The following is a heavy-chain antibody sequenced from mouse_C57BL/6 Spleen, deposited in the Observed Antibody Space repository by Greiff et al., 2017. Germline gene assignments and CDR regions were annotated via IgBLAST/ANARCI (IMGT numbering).Heavy chain of an antibody. CDR3: AREDSSGYVRFAY. D-gene: IGHD3-2*02. J-gene: IGHJ3*01. CDR2: IYPGSGST. V-gene: IGHV1-55*01. CDR1: GYTFTSYW. Sequence: QVQLQQPGAELVKPGASVKMSCKASGYTFTSYWITWVKQRPGQGLEWIGDIYPGSGSTNYNEKFKSKATLTVDTSSSTAYMQLSSLTSEDSAVYYCAREDSSGYVRFAYWGQGTLVTVSA.